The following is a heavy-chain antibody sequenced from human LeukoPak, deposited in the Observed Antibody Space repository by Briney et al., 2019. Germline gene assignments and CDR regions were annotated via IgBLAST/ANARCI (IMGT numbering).Heavy chain of an antibody. CDR2: IYHSGNT. CDR1: GFSISSGYY. D-gene: IGHD3-22*01. V-gene: IGHV4-38-2*01. CDR3: ARAYYYDSSGYSTNWFDP. J-gene: IGHJ5*02. Sequence: SETLSLTCAVSGFSISSGYYWGCIRQPPGKGLEWIGSIYHSGNTYYNPSLKSRVTISVDTSKNQFPLQLRSVTAADTAVYYCARAYYYDSSGYSTNWFDPWGQGTLVTVSS.